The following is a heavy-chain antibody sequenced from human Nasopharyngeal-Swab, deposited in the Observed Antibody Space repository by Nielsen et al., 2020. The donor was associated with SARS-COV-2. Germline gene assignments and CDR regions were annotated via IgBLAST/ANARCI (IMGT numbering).Heavy chain of an antibody. J-gene: IGHJ3*02. V-gene: IGHV1-69*01. Sequence: CGREDAGQGLVGVGVIIPLFGTANYAQKFQDGVTITSDDSTSTAYMELSSLRSEDTAVYHCARGFWGRTTGTTRYDAFDIWGQGTMVTVSS. CDR2: IIPLFGTA. CDR3: ARGFWGRTTGTTRYDAFDI. D-gene: IGHD1-1*01.